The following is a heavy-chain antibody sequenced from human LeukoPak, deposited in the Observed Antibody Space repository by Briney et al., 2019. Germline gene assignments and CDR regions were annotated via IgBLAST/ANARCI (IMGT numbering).Heavy chain of an antibody. V-gene: IGHV3-7*01. J-gene: IGHJ3*02. D-gene: IGHD5-24*01. CDR1: GFTFNSYW. Sequence: GGSLRLSCAASGFTFNSYWMSRVRQAPGKGLDWVANIKQDGSEKFHVDSVKGRFTVSRDNAKNSLYLQMNSLRAEDTAVYYCARDADLGTTITGAFDIWGQGTMVTVSA. CDR3: ARDADLGTTITGAFDI. CDR2: IKQDGSEK.